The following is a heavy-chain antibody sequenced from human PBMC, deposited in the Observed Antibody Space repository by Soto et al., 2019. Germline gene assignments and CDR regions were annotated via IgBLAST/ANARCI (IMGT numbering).Heavy chain of an antibody. CDR3: ARALGQNYYYYYGMDV. V-gene: IGHV1-46*01. CDR1: GYTFTSYY. J-gene: IGHJ6*02. CDR2: INPSGGST. Sequence: ASVKVSCTASGYTFTSYYMHWVRQAPGQGLEWMGIINPSGGSTSYAQKFQGRVTMTRDTSTSTVYMELSSLRSEDTAVYYCARALGQNYYYYYGMDVWGQGTTVTVSS. D-gene: IGHD3-16*01.